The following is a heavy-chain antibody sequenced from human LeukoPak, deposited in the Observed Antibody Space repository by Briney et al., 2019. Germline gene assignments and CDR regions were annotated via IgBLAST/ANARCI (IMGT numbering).Heavy chain of an antibody. V-gene: IGHV3-30-3*01. J-gene: IGHJ4*02. CDR1: GFTFSSYA. CDR2: ISYDGSNK. CDR3: ARGYMVRGVI. Sequence: GGSLRLSCAASGFTFSSYAMHWVRQAPGKGLEWVAVISYDGSNKYYADSVKGRFTISRDNSKNTLYLQMDSLRAEDTAVYYCARGYMVRGVIWGQGTLVTVSS. D-gene: IGHD3-10*01.